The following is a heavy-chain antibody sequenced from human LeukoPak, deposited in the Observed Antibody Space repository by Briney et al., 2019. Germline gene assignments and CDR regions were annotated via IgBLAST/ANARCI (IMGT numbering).Heavy chain of an antibody. CDR1: GGTFSSYA. V-gene: IGHV1-69*06. CDR3: AREVRIRYYYYYMDV. D-gene: IGHD1-1*01. Sequence: ASVKVSCKASGGTFSSYAISWVRQAPGQGLEWMGGIIPIFGTANYAQKFQGRVTITADKSTSTAYMELSSLRSEDTAVYYCAREVRIRYYYYYMDVWGKGTTVTVSS. CDR2: IIPIFGTA. J-gene: IGHJ6*03.